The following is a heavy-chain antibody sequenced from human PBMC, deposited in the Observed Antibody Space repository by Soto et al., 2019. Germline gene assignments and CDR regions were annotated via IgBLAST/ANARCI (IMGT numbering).Heavy chain of an antibody. D-gene: IGHD1-7*01. CDR2: ISSSSSYI. V-gene: IGHV3-21*01. J-gene: IGHJ3*02. CDR3: ARGITGTPPGADAFDI. CDR1: GFTFSSYS. Sequence: EVQLVESGGGLVKPGGSLRLSCAASGFTFSSYSMNWVRQAPGKGLEWVSSISSSSSYIYYADSVKGRFTISRDNAKNSLYLQMNGLRAEDTAVYYCARGITGTPPGADAFDIWGQGTMVTVSS.